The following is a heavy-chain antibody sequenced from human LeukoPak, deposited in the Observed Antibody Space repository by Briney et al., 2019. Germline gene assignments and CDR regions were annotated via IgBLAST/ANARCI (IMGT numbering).Heavy chain of an antibody. V-gene: IGHV5-51*01. CDR3: ARHKAAAGGGVLDY. J-gene: IGHJ4*02. CDR1: GYSFTNYW. CDR2: IYPGDSDT. Sequence: GESLKISCKSSGYSFTNYWIGWVRQMPGKGLEWMGIIYPGDSDTRYSPSFQGQVTISADKSISTAYLQWISLKASDTAIYYCARHKAAAGGGVLDYWGQGTLVTVSS. D-gene: IGHD6-13*01.